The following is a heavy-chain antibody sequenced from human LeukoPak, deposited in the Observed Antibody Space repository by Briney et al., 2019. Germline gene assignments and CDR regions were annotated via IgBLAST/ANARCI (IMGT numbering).Heavy chain of an antibody. CDR2: IKSKTDGGTI. CDR1: RGSIRNYY. D-gene: IGHD1-26*01. Sequence: KASETLSLTCSVSRGSIRNYYWNWIRQPPGKGLEWVGRIKSKTDGGTIDYAAPVKGRFTISRDDSKNTLYLQMNSLKTEDTAVYYCTTDLEVGATDPTLGDYWGQGTLVTVSS. CDR3: TTDLEVGATDPTLGDY. V-gene: IGHV3-15*07. J-gene: IGHJ4*02.